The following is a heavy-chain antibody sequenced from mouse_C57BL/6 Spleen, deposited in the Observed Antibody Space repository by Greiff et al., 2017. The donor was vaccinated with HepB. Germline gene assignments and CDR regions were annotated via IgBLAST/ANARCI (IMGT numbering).Heavy chain of an antibody. J-gene: IGHJ2*01. V-gene: IGHV14-2*01. CDR3: ARWGDYEYYFDY. Sequence: VQLQQSGAELVKPGASVKLSCTASGFNIKDYYMHWVKQRTEQGLEWIGRIDPEDGETKYAPKFQGKATITADTSSNTAYLQLSSLTSKDTAVYYCARWGDYEYYFDYWGQGTTLTVSS. CDR1: GFNIKDYY. D-gene: IGHD2-4*01. CDR2: IDPEDGET.